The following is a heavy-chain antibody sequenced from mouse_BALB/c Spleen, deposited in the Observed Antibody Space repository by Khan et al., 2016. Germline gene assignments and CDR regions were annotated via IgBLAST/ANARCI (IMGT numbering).Heavy chain of an antibody. CDR2: IDPANGNT. CDR3: VDSSGYWFAY. D-gene: IGHD3-2*01. Sequence: EVQLQESGAELVKPGASVKLSCTASGFNIKDTYMHWVKQRPEQGLEWIGRIDPANGNTKYDPKFQGKATITADTSSNTAYLQLSSLTAEDTAVYYSVDSSGYWFAYWSQATLVTVSA. J-gene: IGHJ3*01. CDR1: GFNIKDTY. V-gene: IGHV14-3*02.